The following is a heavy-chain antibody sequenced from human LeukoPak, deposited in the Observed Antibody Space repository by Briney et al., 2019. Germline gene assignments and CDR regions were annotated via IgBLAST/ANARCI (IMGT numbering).Heavy chain of an antibody. V-gene: IGHV4-39*01. J-gene: IGHJ4*02. CDR1: GGSISSIDYY. Sequence: PSETLSLTCTVSGGSISSIDYYWGWIRQPPGKRLEWIGSVFYSGSTYYNPSLKSRLTISVDASKNQFSLRLSSVTAADTAVYYCARHLLYYDSGTYYPFDSWGQGALVTVSS. CDR3: ARHLLYYDSGTYYPFDS. CDR2: VFYSGST. D-gene: IGHD3-10*01.